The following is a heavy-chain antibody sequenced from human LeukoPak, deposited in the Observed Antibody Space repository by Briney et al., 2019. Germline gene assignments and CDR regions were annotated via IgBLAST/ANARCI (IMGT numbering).Heavy chain of an antibody. J-gene: IGHJ4*02. V-gene: IGHV3-7*01. D-gene: IGHD5-24*01. CDR1: GFTFSSYW. CDR2: ISHDGSQS. Sequence: PGGCLRLSCTASGFTFSSYWMTWVRQAPEKGPEWVASISHDGSQSYYVDSVKGRFTISRDNAKNSLYLQMNSLRAEDTAVYYCAREEMATQSPGVSDYWGQGTLVTVSS. CDR3: AREEMATQSPGVSDY.